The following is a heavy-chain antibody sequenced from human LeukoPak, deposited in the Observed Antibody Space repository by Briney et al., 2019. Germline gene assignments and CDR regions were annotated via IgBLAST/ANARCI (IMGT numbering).Heavy chain of an antibody. V-gene: IGHV3-48*03. J-gene: IGHJ3*02. CDR2: ISSSGSTI. Sequence: GGSLRLSCAASGFTFSSYEMNWVRQAPGKGLEWVSYISSSGSTIYYADSVKGRFTISRDHAKNSLYRQMNSLRAEDTAVYYCARSHYRNNAFDIWGQGTMVTVSS. CDR3: ARSHYRNNAFDI. CDR1: GFTFSSYE. D-gene: IGHD3-10*01.